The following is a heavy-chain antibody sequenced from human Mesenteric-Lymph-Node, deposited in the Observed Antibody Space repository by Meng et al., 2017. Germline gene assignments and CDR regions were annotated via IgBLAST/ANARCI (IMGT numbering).Heavy chain of an antibody. V-gene: IGHV4-30-4*01. D-gene: IGHD5-12*01. CDR1: GGSISSGDYY. CDR3: ARDLGVATSIAGFVY. J-gene: IGHJ4*02. Sequence: QVQLQESGPGRVKPLQTLFPICPVSGGSISSGDYYWSWIRQPPGKGLEWIGYIYYSGSTYYNPSLKSRVTMSVDTSKNQFSLRLSSVTAADTAVYYCARDLGVATSIAGFVYWGQGNLVTVSS. CDR2: IYYSGST.